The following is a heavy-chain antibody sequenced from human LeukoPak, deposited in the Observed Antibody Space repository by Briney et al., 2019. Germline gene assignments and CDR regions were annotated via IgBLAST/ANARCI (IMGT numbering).Heavy chain of an antibody. CDR2: IIPILGIA. V-gene: IGHV1-69*04. Sequence: SAKVSCKASGGTFSSYTISWVRQAPGQGLEWMGRIIPILGIANYAQKFQGRVTITADKSTSTAYMELSSLRSEDTAVYYCAREQNPPPFRPGKSVRFDPWGQGTLVTVSS. D-gene: IGHD5/OR15-5a*01. CDR3: AREQNPPPFRPGKSVRFDP. J-gene: IGHJ5*02. CDR1: GGTFSSYT.